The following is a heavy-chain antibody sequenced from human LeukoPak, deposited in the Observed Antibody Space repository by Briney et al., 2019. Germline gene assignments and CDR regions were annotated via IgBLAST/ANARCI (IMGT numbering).Heavy chain of an antibody. D-gene: IGHD3-22*01. J-gene: IGHJ4*02. CDR2: FDPEDGET. CDR3: ATGPTYYYDSSGFQGGDY. CDR1: GYTLTELS. V-gene: IGHV1-24*01. Sequence: ASVTVSCKVSGYTLTELSMHWVRQAPGKGLEWMGGFDPEDGETIYAQKFQGRVTMTEDTSTDTAYMELSSLRSEDTAVYYCATGPTYYYDSSGFQGGDYWGQGTLVTVSS.